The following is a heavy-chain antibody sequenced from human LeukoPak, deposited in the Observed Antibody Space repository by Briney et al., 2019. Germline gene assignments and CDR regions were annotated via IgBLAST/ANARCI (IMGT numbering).Heavy chain of an antibody. CDR3: AKWVVLGAFDI. Sequence: GRSLRLSCAASGFTFSRYSMHWVRQAPGKGPEWVAVISNDGSNKDYADSVKGRFTISRDNSKNTLYLQMNSLRAEDTAVYYCAKWVVLGAFDIWGQGTMVTVSS. CDR1: GFTFSRYS. V-gene: IGHV3-30*18. CDR2: ISNDGSNK. D-gene: IGHD2-15*01. J-gene: IGHJ3*02.